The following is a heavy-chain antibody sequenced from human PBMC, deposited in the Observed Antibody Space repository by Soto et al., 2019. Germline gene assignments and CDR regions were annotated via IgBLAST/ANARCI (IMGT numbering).Heavy chain of an antibody. V-gene: IGHV1-18*01. Sequence: ASVKVSCKASGYTFTSYGISWVRQAPGQGLEWMGWISAYNGNTNYAQKLQGRVTMTTDTSTSTAYMELRSLRSDDTAVYYCARASRTMVRGVRITDLGYYYYYMDVWGKGTTVTVSS. J-gene: IGHJ6*03. CDR1: GYTFTSYG. D-gene: IGHD3-10*01. CDR2: ISAYNGNT. CDR3: ARASRTMVRGVRITDLGYYYYYMDV.